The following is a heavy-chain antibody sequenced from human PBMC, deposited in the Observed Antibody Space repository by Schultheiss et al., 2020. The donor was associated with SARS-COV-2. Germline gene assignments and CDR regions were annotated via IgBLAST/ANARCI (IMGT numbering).Heavy chain of an antibody. CDR1: GGSISSGGSY. Sequence: SETLSLTCTVSGGSISSGGSYWSWIRQHPGKGLEWIGYIYYSGSTHYNPSLRSRVTISVDTSKNQFSLKLSSVTAADTAVYYCARGDNWNYEGFDPWGQGTLVTVAS. D-gene: IGHD1-7*01. J-gene: IGHJ5*02. CDR2: IYYSGST. CDR3: ARGDNWNYEGFDP. V-gene: IGHV4-31*03.